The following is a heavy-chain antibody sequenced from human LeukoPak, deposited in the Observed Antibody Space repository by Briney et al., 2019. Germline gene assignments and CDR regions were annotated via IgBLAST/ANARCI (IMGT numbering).Heavy chain of an antibody. CDR2: ISGSGGRT. D-gene: IGHD5-24*01. V-gene: IGHV3-23*01. CDR3: ARVGGATRFDY. J-gene: IGHJ4*02. Sequence: GGSLRLSCAASGFTFSSHTMNWVRQAPGKGLEWVSTISGSGGRTWNADSVKGRFTISRDNSKNTVYLQMNSLSAEDTAVYYCARVGGATRFDYWGQGTLVTVSS. CDR1: GFTFSSHT.